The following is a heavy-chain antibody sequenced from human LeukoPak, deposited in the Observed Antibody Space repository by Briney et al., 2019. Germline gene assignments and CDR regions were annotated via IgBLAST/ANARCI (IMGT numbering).Heavy chain of an antibody. J-gene: IGHJ6*03. CDR1: GFIFSGHA. D-gene: IGHD6-13*01. CDR2: TSDDGRNK. Sequence: GRTLRLSCAASGFIFSGHAMHWVRQAPGKGLEWVAVTSDDGRNKYYADSVKGRFTISRDNSKNTLSLQMNSLRDEDTAVYYCARGQQQLVNRGSYYYYYVDVWGEGTTVTVSS. CDR3: ARGQQQLVNRGSYYYYYVDV. V-gene: IGHV3-30*04.